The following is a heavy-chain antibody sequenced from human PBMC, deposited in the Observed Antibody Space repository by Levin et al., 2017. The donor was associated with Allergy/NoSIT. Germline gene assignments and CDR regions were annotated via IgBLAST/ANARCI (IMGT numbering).Heavy chain of an antibody. J-gene: IGHJ5*01. V-gene: IGHV5-51*01. Sequence: RGESLKISCQASGYTINSYWIAWVRQLPGKGLEWMAIIYPDDSDVRYNPSFQGQVIVSADKSIKTAYLQWSSLTPADSGTYYCARWGGLSRERGFDFWGQGTLVTVS. CDR2: IYPDDSDV. D-gene: IGHD1-1*01. CDR1: GYTINSYW. CDR3: ARWGGLSRERGFDF.